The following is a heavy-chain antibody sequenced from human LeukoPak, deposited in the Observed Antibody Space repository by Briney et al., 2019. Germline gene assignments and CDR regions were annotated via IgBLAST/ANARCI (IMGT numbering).Heavy chain of an antibody. CDR2: IYPGDSDT. V-gene: IGHV5-51*01. Sequence: GESLKISCKGSGYIFTSYWIGWVRQMPGKGLEWMGFIYPGDSDTRYSPSFQGQVTISADKSISTAYLQWSSLKASDTAMYYCARQNDYGDTTWDYWGQGTLVTVSS. CDR3: ARQNDYGDTTWDY. CDR1: GYIFTSYW. D-gene: IGHD4-17*01. J-gene: IGHJ4*02.